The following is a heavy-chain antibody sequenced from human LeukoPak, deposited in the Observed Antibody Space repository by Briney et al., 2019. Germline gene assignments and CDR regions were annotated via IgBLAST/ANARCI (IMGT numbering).Heavy chain of an antibody. J-gene: IGHJ4*02. CDR2: ISWNSGSI. V-gene: IGHV3-9*03. CDR3: AKGGCSGGSCHHLYYFDY. Sequence: GGTLRLSCAASGFTFSSYGMSWVRQAPGKGLEWVSGISWNSGSIGYADSVKGRFTISRDNAKNSLYLQVNSLRAEDMALYYCAKGGCSGGSCHHLYYFDYWGQGTLVTVSS. D-gene: IGHD2-15*01. CDR1: GFTFSSYG.